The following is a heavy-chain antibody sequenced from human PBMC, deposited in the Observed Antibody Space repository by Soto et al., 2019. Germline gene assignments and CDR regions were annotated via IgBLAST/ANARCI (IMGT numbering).Heavy chain of an antibody. D-gene: IGHD3-10*01. J-gene: IGHJ4*02. V-gene: IGHV3-48*02. CDR3: ARAKHYYGSGSYYPWSGSDY. CDR1: GFTFSSYS. CDR2: ISSSSSTI. Sequence: GGSLRLSCAASGFTFSSYSMNWVRQAPGKGLEWVSYISSSSSTIYYADSVKGRFTISRDNAKNSLYLQMNSLRDEDTAVYYCARAKHYYGSGSYYPWSGSDYRAQRTPVTVSS.